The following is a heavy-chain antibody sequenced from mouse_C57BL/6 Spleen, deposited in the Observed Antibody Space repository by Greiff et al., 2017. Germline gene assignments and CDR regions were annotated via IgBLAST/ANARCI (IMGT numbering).Heavy chain of an antibody. V-gene: IGHV5-9-1*02. CDR3: TFLRGYAMDY. Sequence: EVHLVESGEGLVKPGGSLKLSCAASGFTFSSYAMSWVRQTPEKRLEWVAYISSGGDYIYYADTVKGRFTFSRDNARNTLYLQMSSLTSEDTAMYYCTFLRGYAMDYWGQGTSVTVSS. CDR2: ISSGGDYI. CDR1: GFTFSSYA. J-gene: IGHJ4*01. D-gene: IGHD1-1*01.